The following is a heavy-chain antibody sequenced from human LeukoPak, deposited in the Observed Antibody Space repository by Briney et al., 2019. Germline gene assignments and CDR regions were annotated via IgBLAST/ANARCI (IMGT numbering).Heavy chain of an antibody. J-gene: IGHJ3*02. V-gene: IGHV1-69*13. CDR2: IIPIFGTA. CDR1: GGTFSSFA. CDR3: ARETVTRDAFDI. Sequence: SVKVSCKASGGTFSSFAISWVRQAPGQGLEWMGGIIPIFGTANYAQKFQGRVTITADESTSTAYMELSSLRSEDTAVYYCARETVTRDAFDIWGQGTMVTVSS. D-gene: IGHD4-17*01.